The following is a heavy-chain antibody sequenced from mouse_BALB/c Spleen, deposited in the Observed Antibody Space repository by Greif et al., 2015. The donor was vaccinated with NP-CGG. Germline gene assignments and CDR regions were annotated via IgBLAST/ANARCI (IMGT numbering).Heavy chain of an antibody. Sequence: QVQLQQSGAELAKPGASVKMSRKASGYTFTSYWMHWVKQRPGQGLEWIGYINPSTGYTEYNQKFKDKATLTADKSSSTAYMQLSSLTSVDSAVYYCARRGGGGYFDYWGQGTTLTVSS. V-gene: IGHV1-7*01. CDR3: ARRGGGGYFDY. J-gene: IGHJ2*01. CDR1: GYTFTSYW. CDR2: INPSTGYT.